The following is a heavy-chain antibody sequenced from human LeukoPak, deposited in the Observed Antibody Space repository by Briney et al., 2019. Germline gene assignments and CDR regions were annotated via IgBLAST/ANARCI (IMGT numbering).Heavy chain of an antibody. CDR1: GFTFSSYP. J-gene: IGHJ4*02. V-gene: IGHV3-30-3*01. CDR2: ISYDGNNI. Sequence: RGSLRLSCAASGFTFSSYPMHWVRQAPGKGLEWVAVISYDGNNIYYADSVKGRFTISRDNSKNTLYLQMNSLRAEDTAVYYCARDFSIAAADYYFDYWGQGTLVTVSS. CDR3: ARDFSIAAADYYFDY. D-gene: IGHD6-13*01.